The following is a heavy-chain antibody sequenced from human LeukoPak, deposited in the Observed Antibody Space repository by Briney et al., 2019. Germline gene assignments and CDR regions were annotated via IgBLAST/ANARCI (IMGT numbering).Heavy chain of an antibody. D-gene: IGHD3-9*01. CDR1: GDSVSSNSAA. CDR2: TYYRSKWYN. V-gene: IGHV6-1*01. J-gene: IGHJ4*02. Sequence: SQTLSLTCAISGDSVSSNSAAWNWLRQSPSRGLEWLGRTYYRSKWYNDYAVSVKSRITITPDTSKNQFSLKLSSVTAADTAVYYCARFPILTGLGGPDYWGQGTLVTVSS. CDR3: ARFPILTGLGGPDY.